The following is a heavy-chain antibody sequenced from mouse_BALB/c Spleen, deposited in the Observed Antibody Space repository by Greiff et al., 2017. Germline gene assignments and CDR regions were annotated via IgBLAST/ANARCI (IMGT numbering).Heavy chain of an antibody. Sequence: DVKLQESGGGLVKPGGSLKLSCAASGFTFSSYAMSWVRQSPEKRLEWVAEISSGGSYTYYPDTVTGRFTISRDNAKNTLYLEMSSLRSEDTAMYYCARDDGGYYPAYWGQGTLVTVSA. D-gene: IGHD2-3*01. CDR3: ARDDGGYYPAY. J-gene: IGHJ3*01. CDR2: ISSGGSYT. CDR1: GFTFSSYA. V-gene: IGHV5-9-4*01.